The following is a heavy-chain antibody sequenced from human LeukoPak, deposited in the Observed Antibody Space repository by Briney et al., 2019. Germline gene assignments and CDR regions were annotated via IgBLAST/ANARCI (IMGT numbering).Heavy chain of an antibody. CDR2: IDREGHTR. J-gene: IGHJ4*02. CDR3: AREIVYYTDTSGYLDQ. Sequence: GGSLRLSCAAAAFYLGLYWMHWVRQTPEKGLEWVSRIDREGHTRHYAESVKGRFSISRDNARNTLYLQLNNVTDEDTALYYCAREIVYYTDTSGYLDQWGQGALVTVSS. D-gene: IGHD3-22*01. CDR1: AFYLGLYW. V-gene: IGHV3-74*01.